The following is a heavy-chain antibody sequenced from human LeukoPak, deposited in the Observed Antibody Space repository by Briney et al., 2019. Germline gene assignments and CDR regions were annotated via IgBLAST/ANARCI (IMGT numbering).Heavy chain of an antibody. V-gene: IGHV1-2*02. J-gene: IGHJ4*02. D-gene: IGHD3-22*01. CDR3: ARNIRYYYDSSGYSLN. CDR2: INPNSGGT. Sequence: GASVKVSCKASGYTFTGYYMHWVRQAPGQGLEWMGWINPNSGGTNYAQKFQGRVTMTRDTSISTAYMELSRLRSDDTAVYYCARNIRYYYDSSGYSLNWGQGTLVTVSS. CDR1: GYTFTGYY.